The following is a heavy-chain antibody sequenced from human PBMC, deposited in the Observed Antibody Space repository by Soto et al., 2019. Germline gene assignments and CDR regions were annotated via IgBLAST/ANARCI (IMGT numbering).Heavy chain of an antibody. CDR3: ARVIPGAEAWFDP. D-gene: IGHD2-2*01. Sequence: ASVKVSCKASGNTFTNFGVTWVRQAPGQGPEWMGWISAYTDGPNYAQKFQGRVTMTIDTSTSTAYLDLRSLTSDDTAVYYCARVIPGAEAWFDPWGQGTLVTVSS. CDR1: GNTFTNFG. V-gene: IGHV1-18*01. CDR2: ISAYTDGP. J-gene: IGHJ5*02.